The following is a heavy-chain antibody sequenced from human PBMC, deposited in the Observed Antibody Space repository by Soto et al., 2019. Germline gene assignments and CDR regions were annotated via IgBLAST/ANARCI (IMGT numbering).Heavy chain of an antibody. CDR1: GFTFSHHS. CDR3: VRGKEAGVWFDP. V-gene: IGHV1-3*04. D-gene: IGHD3-10*01. J-gene: IGHJ5*02. CDR2: INSDTGYT. Sequence: VKVSCKASGFTFSHHSIHWVRQAPGQRLEWMGWINSDTGYTKYSQKFQARLTITWDSSAKTAYMELSSLQSEDTAVYYCVRGKEAGVWFDPWGQGTLVTVSS.